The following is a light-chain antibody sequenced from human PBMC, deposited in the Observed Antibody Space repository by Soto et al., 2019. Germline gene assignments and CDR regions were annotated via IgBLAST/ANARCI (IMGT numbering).Light chain of an antibody. CDR3: QQYGSSPWT. CDR1: QSVSSSY. CDR2: GAS. V-gene: IGKV3-20*01. J-gene: IGKJ1*01. Sequence: EIVLTQSPGTLSLSPGERATLSCRASQSVSSSYLAWYQQKPGQAPRLLIYGASSRATGIPDRFSGSGSGTDFPLTISRLEPEDFALYYCQQYGSSPWTFGQGTKGEIK.